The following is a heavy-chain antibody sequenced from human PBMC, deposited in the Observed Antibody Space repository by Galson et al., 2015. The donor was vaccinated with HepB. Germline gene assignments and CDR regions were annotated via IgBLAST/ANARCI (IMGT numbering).Heavy chain of an antibody. CDR3: ARHRGQTLPIYYYYGMDV. Sequence: LSLTCTVSGGSISSSSYYWGWIRQPPGKGLEWIGSIYYSGSTYYNPSLKSRVTISVDTSKNQFSLKLSSVTAADTAVYYCARHRGQTLPIYYYYGMDVWGQGTTVTVSS. J-gene: IGHJ6*02. D-gene: IGHD4-23*01. V-gene: IGHV4-39*01. CDR2: IYYSGST. CDR1: GGSISSSSYY.